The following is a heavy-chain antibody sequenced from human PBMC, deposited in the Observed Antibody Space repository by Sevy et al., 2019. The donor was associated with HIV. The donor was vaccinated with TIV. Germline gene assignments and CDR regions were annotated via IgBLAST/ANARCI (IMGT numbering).Heavy chain of an antibody. J-gene: IGHJ3*02. CDR1: GGSISSRSYY. D-gene: IGHD3-16*02. CDR3: ARQGVIEDSAVLRVRLFVI. Sequence: SETLSLTCTVSGGSISSRSYYWGWIRQPPGKGLEWIGSMYYSGSTYYNPSFKCRVSMSVDTSKNQFSLKLSSVTAAYTAVYYCARQGVIEDSAVLRVRLFVIWGQGTMVSDSS. CDR2: MYYSGST. V-gene: IGHV4-39*01.